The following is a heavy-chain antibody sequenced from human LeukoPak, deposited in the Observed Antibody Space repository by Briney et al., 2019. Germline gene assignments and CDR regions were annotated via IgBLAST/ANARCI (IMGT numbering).Heavy chain of an antibody. V-gene: IGHV1-2*02. CDR1: GYTFTDYY. CDR2: INPNDGDT. CDR3: ARANFLYCSSSTCLFDY. Sequence: ASVKVSCKASGYTFTDYYMHWVRQAPGQGFEWMGWINPNDGDTNYAQKFQGRVTMTRDTSISTAHMEVSRLRSGDTAVYYCARANFLYCSSSTCLFDYWGQGTLVTVSS. D-gene: IGHD2-2*01. J-gene: IGHJ4*02.